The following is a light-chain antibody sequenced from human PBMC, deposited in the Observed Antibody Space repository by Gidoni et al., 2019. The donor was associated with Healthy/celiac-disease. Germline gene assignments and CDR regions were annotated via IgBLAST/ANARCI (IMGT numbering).Light chain of an antibody. J-gene: IGLJ1*01. CDR2: EVS. CDR3: SSYTSSSTLYV. Sequence: QSALTQTASVSGSPGQSITISCTGTSSDVGGYNYVSWYQQQPGKAPKLMIYEVSNRPAGVSTRVSVSKSGNTASLTISVLQAEDEADYYCSSYTSSSTLYVFGTWTKVTVL. V-gene: IGLV2-14*01. CDR1: SSDVGGYNY.